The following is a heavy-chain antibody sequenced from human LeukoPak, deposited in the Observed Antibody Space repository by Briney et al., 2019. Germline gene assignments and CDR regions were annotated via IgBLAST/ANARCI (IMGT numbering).Heavy chain of an antibody. CDR3: AREISDDILTGYYIGYNWFDP. CDR1: GFTFSSYS. J-gene: IGHJ5*02. V-gene: IGHV3-21*01. CDR2: ISSSSSYI. D-gene: IGHD3-9*01. Sequence: PGGSLRLSCAASGFTFSSYSMNWVRQAPGKGLEWVSSISSSSSYIYYADSVKGRFTISRDNAKNSLYLQMNSLRAEGTAVYYCAREISDDILTGYYIGYNWFDPWGQGTLVTVSS.